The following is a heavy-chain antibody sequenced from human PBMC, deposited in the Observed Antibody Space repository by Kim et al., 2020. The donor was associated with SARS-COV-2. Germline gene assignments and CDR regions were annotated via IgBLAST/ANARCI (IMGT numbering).Heavy chain of an antibody. D-gene: IGHD6-25*01. CDR2: IYYSGST. CDR3: AAPPLPWAATSDY. J-gene: IGHJ4*02. V-gene: IGHV4-39*01. CDR1: GGSISSSSYY. Sequence: SETLSLTCTVSGGSISSSSYYWGWIRQPPGKGLEWIGSIYYSGSTYYNPSLKSRVTISVDTSKNQFSLRLSSVTAADTAVYYCAAPPLPWAATSDYWGQGTLVPVSS.